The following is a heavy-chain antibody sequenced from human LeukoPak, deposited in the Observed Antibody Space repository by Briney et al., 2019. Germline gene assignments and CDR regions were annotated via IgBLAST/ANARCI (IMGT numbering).Heavy chain of an antibody. CDR3: ATDGDTVLTRGYYYYMDV. Sequence: GGSLRLSCAASVFPFSRYRMRWVRQAPGKALEWVSAIICCGGSTFYAHPEKGRFTISRDIPKNTLYLQMHSQRGEDTAVYYCATDGDTVLTRGYYYYMDVWGKGTTVTVSS. D-gene: IGHD4-23*01. CDR2: IICCGGST. J-gene: IGHJ6*03. CDR1: VFPFSRYR. V-gene: IGHV3-23*01.